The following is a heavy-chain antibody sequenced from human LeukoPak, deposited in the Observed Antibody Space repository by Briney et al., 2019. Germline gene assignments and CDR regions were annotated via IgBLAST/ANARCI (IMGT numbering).Heavy chain of an antibody. CDR2: IDPSDSYT. Sequence: GESLKISCKGSGYSFTSYWISWVRQVPGKGLEWMGRIDPSDSYTNYSPSFQGQVTISADKSISTAYLQWSSLKASDTAMYYCARAFIVATTVGFDYWGQGTLVTVSS. CDR3: ARAFIVATTVGFDY. CDR1: GYSFTSYW. J-gene: IGHJ4*02. V-gene: IGHV5-10-1*04. D-gene: IGHD5-12*01.